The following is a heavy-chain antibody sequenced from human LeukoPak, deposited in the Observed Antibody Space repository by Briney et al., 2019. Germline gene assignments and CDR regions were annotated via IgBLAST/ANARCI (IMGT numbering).Heavy chain of an antibody. V-gene: IGHV3-69-1*01. CDR3: ARYYFGSGNYRTFDR. CDR1: GFILSDFT. CDR2: ISNTGVT. D-gene: IGHD3-10*01. Sequence: GGSLRLSCAASGFILSDFTMNWVRQAPGKGLEWVSTISNTGVTHYADSVKGRFTISSDSAKNSLYLQIYSLRDEDTAVYYCARYYFGSGNYRTFDRWGQGTLVTVSS. J-gene: IGHJ4*02.